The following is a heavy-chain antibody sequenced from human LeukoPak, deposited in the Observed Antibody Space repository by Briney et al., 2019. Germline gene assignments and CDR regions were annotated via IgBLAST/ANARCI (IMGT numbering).Heavy chain of an antibody. J-gene: IGHJ4*02. CDR3: ATYDFWSGYYKGFDY. CDR2: INHSGST. CDR1: GGSFSGYY. D-gene: IGHD3-3*01. Sequence: SETLSLTCAVYGGSFSGYYWSWIRQPPGKGPEWIGEINHSGSTNYNPSLKSRVTISVDTSKNQFSLKLSSVTAADTAVYYCATYDFWSGYYKGFDYWGQGTLVTVSS. V-gene: IGHV4-34*01.